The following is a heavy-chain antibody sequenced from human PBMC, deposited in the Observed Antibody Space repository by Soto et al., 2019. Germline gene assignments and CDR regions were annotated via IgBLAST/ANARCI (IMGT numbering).Heavy chain of an antibody. CDR2: IIPIFGTA. CDR3: ARDTYSGSRTPHYSDY. D-gene: IGHD1-26*01. J-gene: IGHJ4*02. V-gene: IGHV1-69*13. CDR1: GGTFSSYA. Sequence: ASVKVSCKASGGTFSSYAISWVRQAPGQGLEWMGGIIPIFGTANYAQKFQGRVTITADESTSTAYMELSSLRSEDTAVYYCARDTYSGSRTPHYSDYWGQGTLVTVSS.